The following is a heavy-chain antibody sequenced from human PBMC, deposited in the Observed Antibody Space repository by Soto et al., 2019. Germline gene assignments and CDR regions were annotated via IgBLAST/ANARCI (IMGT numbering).Heavy chain of an antibody. CDR1: GFTFDDYA. J-gene: IGHJ4*02. Sequence: EVQLVESGGGLVQPGRSLRLSCAASGFTFDDYAMHWVRQAPGKGLEWVSGISWNSGSIGYADSVKGRFTISRDNAKNSLYLQMNSLRAEDTALYYCAKDILTFGGVILTPGFDYWGQGTLVTVSS. D-gene: IGHD3-16*02. V-gene: IGHV3-9*01. CDR3: AKDILTFGGVILTPGFDY. CDR2: ISWNSGSI.